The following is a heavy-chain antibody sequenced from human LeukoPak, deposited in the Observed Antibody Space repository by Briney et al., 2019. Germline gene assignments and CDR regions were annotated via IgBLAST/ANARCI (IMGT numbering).Heavy chain of an antibody. CDR1: GFTFSSYG. Sequence: LAGGSLRLSCAASGFTFSSYGMSWVRQAPGKGLEWVSAISGSGGSTYYADSVKGRFTISRDNSKNTLYLQMNSLRAEDTAVYYCAKAPGYYYGSGSSVDYWGQGTLVTVSS. V-gene: IGHV3-23*01. CDR2: ISGSGGST. D-gene: IGHD3-10*01. J-gene: IGHJ4*02. CDR3: AKAPGYYYGSGSSVDY.